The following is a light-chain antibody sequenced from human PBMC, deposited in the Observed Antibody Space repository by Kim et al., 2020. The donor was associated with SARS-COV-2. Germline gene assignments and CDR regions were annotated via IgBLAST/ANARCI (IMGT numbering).Light chain of an antibody. Sequence: VTISCTGSSYNIGAGYDVHWYQQLPGTAPKHLIYGNSNRPSGVPDRFSGSKSGTSASLAITGLQAEDEADYYCQSYDSSLSGHVVFGGGTQLTVL. CDR2: GNS. CDR1: SYNIGAGYD. J-gene: IGLJ2*01. V-gene: IGLV1-40*01. CDR3: QSYDSSLSGHVV.